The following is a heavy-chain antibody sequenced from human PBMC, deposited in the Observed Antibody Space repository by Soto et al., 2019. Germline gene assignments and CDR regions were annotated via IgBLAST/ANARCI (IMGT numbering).Heavy chain of an antibody. D-gene: IGHD6-13*01. CDR1: GFTFSSYW. J-gene: IGHJ4*02. V-gene: IGHV3-74*01. CDR2: INSDGSST. Sequence: PRGSLRLSCAASGFTFSSYWMHWVRQAPGKGLVWVSRINSDGSSTNYADSVKGRFTISRDNAKNTLYLQMNSLRAEDTAVYYCARGVVAGTFIDYWGQGTLVTVSS. CDR3: ARGVVAGTFIDY.